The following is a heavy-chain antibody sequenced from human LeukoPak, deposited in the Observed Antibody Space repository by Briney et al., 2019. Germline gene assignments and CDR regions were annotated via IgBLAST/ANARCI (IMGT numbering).Heavy chain of an antibody. CDR1: GYTFTSYD. J-gene: IGHJ6*02. V-gene: IGHV1-8*01. Sequence: ASVKVSCKASGYTFTSYDINWVRQATGQGLEWMGWMNPNSGNTGYAQKFQGRVTMTRNTSISTAHMELSSLRSEDTAVYYCARRYFDWLLSNYYGMDVWGQGTTVTVSS. CDR3: ARRYFDWLLSNYYGMDV. CDR2: MNPNSGNT. D-gene: IGHD3-9*01.